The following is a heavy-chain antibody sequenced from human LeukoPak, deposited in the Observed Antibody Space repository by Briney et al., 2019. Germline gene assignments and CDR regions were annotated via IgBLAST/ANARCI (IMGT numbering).Heavy chain of an antibody. Sequence: PGGSLRLSCAASGFTFGSYWMHWVRQAPGKGLVWVSRIKSDGSTRYADSVKGRFTISRDNAKNTVSLQMTSLRAEDTGVYYCARAPSEIGGYYPEYFRHWGQGTPVIVSS. CDR2: IKSDGST. CDR3: ARAPSEIGGYYPEYFRH. J-gene: IGHJ1*01. D-gene: IGHD3-22*01. V-gene: IGHV3-74*01. CDR1: GFTFGSYW.